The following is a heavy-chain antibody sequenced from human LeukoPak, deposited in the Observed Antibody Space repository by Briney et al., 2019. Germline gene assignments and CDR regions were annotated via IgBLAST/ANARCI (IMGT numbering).Heavy chain of an antibody. D-gene: IGHD1-26*01. CDR3: ARGSIVGATFDYFDY. CDR2: MNPNSVGT. J-gene: IGHJ4*02. CDR1: GYTFTGYY. Sequence: ASLKVSCKPSGYTFTGYYMHWVRQAPGQALEWMGWMNPNSVGTNYAQKFQGRVIMARDTSISTAYMELSRRRSDDTYVYYCARGSIVGATFDYFDYWGQGTLVTVSS. V-gene: IGHV1-2*02.